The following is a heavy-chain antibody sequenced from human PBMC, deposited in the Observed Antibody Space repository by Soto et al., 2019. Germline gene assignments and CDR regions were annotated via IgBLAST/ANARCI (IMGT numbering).Heavy chain of an antibody. CDR3: ARTTVTKGPFDY. D-gene: IGHD4-17*01. Sequence: QVQLVQSGAEVKKPGASVKVSCKASGYTFTSYAMHWVRQAPGQRLEWMGWINAGNGNTKYSQKFQGRVTITRDTAASTAYMELSSLRSEDTAVYYCARTTVTKGPFDYWGQGTLVTVSS. CDR1: GYTFTSYA. CDR2: INAGNGNT. J-gene: IGHJ4*02. V-gene: IGHV1-3*01.